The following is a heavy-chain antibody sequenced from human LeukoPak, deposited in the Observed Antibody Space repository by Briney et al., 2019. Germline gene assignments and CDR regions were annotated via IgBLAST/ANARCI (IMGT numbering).Heavy chain of an antibody. CDR1: GYTFTSYY. CDR3: ARGDSQLVSDY. J-gene: IGHJ4*02. Sequence: ASVKVSCKASGYTFTSYYMHWVRQAPGQGLEWMGIINPSGGSTSYAQKFQGRVTMTRDTSISTAYMELSRLRSDDTAVYYCARGDSQLVSDYWGQGTLVTVSS. V-gene: IGHV1-46*01. CDR2: INPSGGST. D-gene: IGHD6-13*01.